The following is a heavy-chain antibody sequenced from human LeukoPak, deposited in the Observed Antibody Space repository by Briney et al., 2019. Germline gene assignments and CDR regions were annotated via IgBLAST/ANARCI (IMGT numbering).Heavy chain of an antibody. CDR3: TTYCSGDSCSFFDY. CDR1: GYTFTGYY. J-gene: IGHJ4*02. V-gene: IGHV1-2*02. D-gene: IGHD2-15*01. CDR2: INPNSGGT. Sequence: GASVKVSCKASGYTFTGYYMHWVRQAPGQGLEWMGWINPNSGGTNYAQKFQGRVTMTRDTSISTAYMELSRLRSDDTAVYYCTTYCSGDSCSFFDYWGQGTLVTASS.